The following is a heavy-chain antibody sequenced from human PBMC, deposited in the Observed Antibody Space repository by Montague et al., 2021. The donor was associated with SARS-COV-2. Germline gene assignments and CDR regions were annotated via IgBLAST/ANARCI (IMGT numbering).Heavy chain of an antibody. D-gene: IGHD3-9*01. CDR3: ARGHFDWFALYYYYYYGMDV. Sequence: SETLSLTCTVSGGSISSYYWSWIRQPPGKGLEWIGYIYYRGSTNYNPSLKSRVTISVDTSENQFSLKLSSVTAADTADYYCARGHFDWFALYYYYYYGMDVWGQGTTVTVSS. V-gene: IGHV4-59*01. J-gene: IGHJ6*02. CDR2: IYYRGST. CDR1: GGSISSYY.